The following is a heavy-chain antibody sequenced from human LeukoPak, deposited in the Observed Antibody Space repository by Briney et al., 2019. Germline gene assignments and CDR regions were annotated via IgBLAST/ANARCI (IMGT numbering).Heavy chain of an antibody. Sequence: QPGGSLRLSCAAPGFTFSNYWMHWVRQGPEKGLALVARISTDGSTTSYADSVKGRFTISRDNAKNTVYLQMNSLRAEDTAVCYCAKDNSPGWFGPWGQGTLVTVSS. CDR2: ISTDGSTT. CDR3: AKDNSPGWFGP. D-gene: IGHD4-11*01. J-gene: IGHJ5*02. V-gene: IGHV3-74*01. CDR1: GFTFSNYW.